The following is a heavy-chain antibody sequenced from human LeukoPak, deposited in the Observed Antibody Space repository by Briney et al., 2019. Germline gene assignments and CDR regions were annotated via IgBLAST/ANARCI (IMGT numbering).Heavy chain of an antibody. V-gene: IGHV3-48*02. CDR2: ISSYSSTI. J-gene: IGHJ6*02. CDR3: ARLGTTEYGGNYYYYVMDV. Sequence: PGGSLRLSCAASGFTFSSYSMNWVRQAPGKGLEWISYISSYSSTIYYADSVKGRFTISRDNAKNSLYLQMNSLRDEDTAVYYCARLGTTEYGGNYYYYVMDVWGQGTTVTVSS. D-gene: IGHD1-7*01. CDR1: GFTFSSYS.